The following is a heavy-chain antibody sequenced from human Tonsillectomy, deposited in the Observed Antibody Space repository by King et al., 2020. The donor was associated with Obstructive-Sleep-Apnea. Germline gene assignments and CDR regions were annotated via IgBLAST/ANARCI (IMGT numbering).Heavy chain of an antibody. J-gene: IGHJ5*02. Sequence: HVQLQQWGAGLLKPSETLSLTCAVYGGSFSDYYWSWIRQPPGKGLEWIGEVNHSGSTNYSPSLKSRVTTSVDMSKNQFSLKLNSVTAADTAVYYCARGSGAADVNWFDPWGQGALVTVSS. CDR2: VNHSGST. V-gene: IGHV4-34*01. CDR3: ARGSGAADVNWFDP. CDR1: GGSFSDYY. D-gene: IGHD6-13*01.